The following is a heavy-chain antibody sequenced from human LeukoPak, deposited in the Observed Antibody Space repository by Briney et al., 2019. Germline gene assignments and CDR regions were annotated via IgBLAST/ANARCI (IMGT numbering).Heavy chain of an antibody. CDR1: GGSISSSSYF. J-gene: IGHJ4*02. CDR2: IFYSGTA. CDR3: ARLPPTTWSPEPHIDY. Sequence: PSETLSLTCTVSGGSISSSSYFWGWNRQSPGKGLEWLGNIFYSGTAYYNPSLKSRLTMSVDTSKNQFSLKLTSVTAADTAVYYCARLPPTTWSPEPHIDYWGQGTLVIVSS. D-gene: IGHD1-14*01. V-gene: IGHV4-39*01.